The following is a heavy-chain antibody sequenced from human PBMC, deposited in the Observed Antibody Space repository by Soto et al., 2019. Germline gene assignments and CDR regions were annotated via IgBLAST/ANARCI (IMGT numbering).Heavy chain of an antibody. J-gene: IGHJ4*02. CDR1: GFTFSSYG. Sequence: GASLRLSCAASGFTFSSYGMHWVRQAPGRGLEWVGVIWYDGSNKYYAGSVKGRFTISRDNSKNTLYLQMNSLRAEDTAVNYCAREVRGYGFDYWGQGTLVTVSS. CDR3: AREVRGYGFDY. V-gene: IGHV3-33*01. D-gene: IGHD5-18*01. CDR2: IWYDGSNK.